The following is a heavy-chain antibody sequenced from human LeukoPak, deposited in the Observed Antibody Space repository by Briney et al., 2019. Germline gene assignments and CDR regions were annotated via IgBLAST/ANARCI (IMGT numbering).Heavy chain of an antibody. CDR3: ARGPLAFRRVAGIFS. CDR1: GGSFNGYS. V-gene: IGHV4-34*01. Sequence: SETLSLTCAVSGGSFNGYSYNWIRQPPGKGLEWIGEIIHSGGTSYNPSLKSRLTISVDTSRKQFSLKLTSVTAADTALYFCARGPLAFRRVAGIFSWGRGTQVTVSS. J-gene: IGHJ5*02. D-gene: IGHD6-19*01. CDR2: IIHSGGT.